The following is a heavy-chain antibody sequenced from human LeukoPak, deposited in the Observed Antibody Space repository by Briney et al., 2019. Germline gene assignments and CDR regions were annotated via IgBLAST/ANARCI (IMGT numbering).Heavy chain of an antibody. CDR1: GYSFTSYW. CDR3: AREITMVRGVVDY. Sequence: GESLKISCKGSGYSFTSYWIGWVRQMPGKGPEWMGIIYPGDSDTRYSPSFQGQVTISADKSISTAYLQWSSLKASDTAMYYCAREITMVRGVVDYWGQGTLVTVSS. J-gene: IGHJ4*02. D-gene: IGHD3-10*01. V-gene: IGHV5-51*01. CDR2: IYPGDSDT.